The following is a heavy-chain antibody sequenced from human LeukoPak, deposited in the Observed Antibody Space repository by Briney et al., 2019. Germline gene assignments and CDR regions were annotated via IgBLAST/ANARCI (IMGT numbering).Heavy chain of an antibody. J-gene: IGHJ4*02. CDR3: ARTLRGVTLDY. V-gene: IGHV4-4*07. CDR2: IYTSGST. Sequence: PPETLSLTCTVSGGSISSYYWSWIRQPAGKGLEWIGRIYTSGSTNYNPSLKSRVTISVDKSKNQFSLKLSSVTAADTAVYYCARTLRGVTLDYWGQGTLVTVSS. CDR1: GGSISSYY. D-gene: IGHD3-10*01.